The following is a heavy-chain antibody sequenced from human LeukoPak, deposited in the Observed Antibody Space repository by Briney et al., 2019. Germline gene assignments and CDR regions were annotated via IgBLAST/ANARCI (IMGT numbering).Heavy chain of an antibody. CDR2: ISGSGSNT. CDR3: ARSRSRPLLPPLPKSQYYFDY. CDR1: GITFSGSG. J-gene: IGHJ4*02. V-gene: IGHV3-23*01. D-gene: IGHD2-21*01. Sequence: GGSLRLSCAASGITFSGSGMSWVRQAPGKGLEWVSTISGSGSNTHYADSVKGRFTISRDNSKNTLYLQMNSLRAEDTAVYYCARSRSRPLLPPLPKSQYYFDYWGQGTLVTVSS.